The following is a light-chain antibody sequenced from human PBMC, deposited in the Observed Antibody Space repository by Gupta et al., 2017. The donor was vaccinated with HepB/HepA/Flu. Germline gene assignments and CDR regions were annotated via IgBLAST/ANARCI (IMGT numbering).Light chain of an antibody. CDR2: DAS. CDR1: QSVSSSS. V-gene: IGKV3-20*01. CDR3: QQDGSSPYN. J-gene: IGKJ2*01. Sequence: EIVLTQSPGTLSLSPGERATLSCRASQSVSSSSLAWYQQKPGQSPRLLISDASDRATGIPERFSGSGSGTDFTLTISRLEPEDFAVYYCQQDGSSPYNFGQGTKVEIK.